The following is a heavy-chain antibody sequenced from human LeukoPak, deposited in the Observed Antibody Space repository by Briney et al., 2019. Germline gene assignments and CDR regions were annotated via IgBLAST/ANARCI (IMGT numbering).Heavy chain of an antibody. CDR1: GFTFNNYW. D-gene: IGHD5-12*01. V-gene: IGHV3-7*03. CDR3: ARVGGYAIQGAFDI. J-gene: IGHJ3*02. CDR2: IKQDGSEK. Sequence: PGGSLRLSCAASGFTFNNYWMSWVRQAPGKGLEWVANIKQDGSEKYYVDSVKGRFTISRDNPKNSLYLQMNSLRAEDTAVYYCARVGGYAIQGAFDIWGQGTMVTVSS.